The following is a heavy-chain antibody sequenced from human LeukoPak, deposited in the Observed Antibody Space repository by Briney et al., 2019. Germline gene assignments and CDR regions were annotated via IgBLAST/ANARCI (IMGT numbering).Heavy chain of an antibody. V-gene: IGHV3-7*01. Sequence: SGGSLRLSCVASGFDFTSYTMSWVRQAPGKGLEWVAKMKEDGSDIYYVDSVKGRFTICRDNAKNSLCLQMSSLRAEDTAVYYCARGGARCLDNWGQGTLVTVSS. CDR1: GFDFTSYT. J-gene: IGHJ4*02. CDR3: ARGGARCLDN. D-gene: IGHD3-3*01. CDR2: MKEDGSDI.